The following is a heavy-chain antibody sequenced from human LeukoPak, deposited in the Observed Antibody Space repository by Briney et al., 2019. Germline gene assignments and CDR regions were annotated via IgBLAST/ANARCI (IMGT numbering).Heavy chain of an antibody. J-gene: IGHJ5*02. V-gene: IGHV1-2*02. CDR1: GYTFTGYY. D-gene: IGHD2-2*01. CDR2: INPNSGVT. Sequence: ASVKVSCKASGYTFTGYYMHWVRQAPGQGLEWMVWINPNSGVTNYAQKFQGRVTMTRDTSIRKAYMELSRLRSDDTGVYYCARDRRVGYCSSTSCLNWFDPWGQGNLVTVSS. CDR3: ARDRRVGYCSSTSCLNWFDP.